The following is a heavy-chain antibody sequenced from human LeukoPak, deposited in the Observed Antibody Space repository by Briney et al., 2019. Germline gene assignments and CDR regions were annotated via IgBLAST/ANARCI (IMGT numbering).Heavy chain of an antibody. D-gene: IGHD6-13*01. J-gene: IGHJ4*02. CDR3: ARLYSSSLGRVFDY. Sequence: PSETLSLTCTVSGGSISSYYWSWIRQPPGKGLEWIGYIYYSGSTDYSPSLKSRVTISVDTSKNQFSLKLSSVTAADTAVYYCARLYSSSLGRVFDYWGQGTLVTVSS. V-gene: IGHV4-59*01. CDR2: IYYSGST. CDR1: GGSISSYY.